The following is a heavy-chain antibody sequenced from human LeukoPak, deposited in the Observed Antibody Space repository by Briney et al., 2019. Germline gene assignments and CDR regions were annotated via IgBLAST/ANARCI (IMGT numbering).Heavy chain of an antibody. V-gene: IGHV3-30*03. J-gene: IGHJ4*02. D-gene: IGHD5-18*01. Sequence: GGSLRLSCAASGFTFSSYGMHWVRQAPGKGLEWVAVISYDGSNKYYADSVKGRFTIFRDNSKNALYLQMNSLRAEDTAVYYCSSNGYSYGLLFDYWGQGTLVTVSS. CDR3: SSNGYSYGLLFDY. CDR1: GFTFSSYG. CDR2: ISYDGSNK.